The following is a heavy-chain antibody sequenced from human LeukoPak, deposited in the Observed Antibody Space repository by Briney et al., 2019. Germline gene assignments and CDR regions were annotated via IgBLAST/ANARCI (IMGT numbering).Heavy chain of an antibody. CDR1: GSPLIDLS. V-gene: IGHV1-24*01. Sequence: ASVKVSFKVSGSPLIDLSIHWVRQAPGKGLEYVGGSDPEDGETFHAQNFQGRVTMTEDTSIDTAYMELSSLRSEDTAVYYCVTDRARLFWYFDLWGRGTLVTVSS. J-gene: IGHJ2*01. CDR3: VTDRARLFWYFDL. D-gene: IGHD2-21*02. CDR2: SDPEDGET.